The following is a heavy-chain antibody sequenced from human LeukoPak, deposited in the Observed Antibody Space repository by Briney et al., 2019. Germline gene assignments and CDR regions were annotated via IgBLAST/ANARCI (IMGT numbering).Heavy chain of an antibody. J-gene: IGHJ4*02. D-gene: IGHD6-19*01. CDR1: GGSFSGYY. Sequence: SETLSLTCAVYGGSFSGYYWSWIRQPPGKGLEWIGEINHSGSTNYNPSLKSRVTISVDTSKNQFSLKLSSVTAADTAVYYCARHGGHHDSSGLDYWGQGTLVTVSS. CDR3: ARHGGHHDSSGLDY. V-gene: IGHV4-34*01. CDR2: INHSGST.